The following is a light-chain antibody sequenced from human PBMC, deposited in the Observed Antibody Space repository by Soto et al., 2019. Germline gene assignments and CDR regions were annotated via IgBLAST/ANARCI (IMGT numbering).Light chain of an antibody. CDR2: RVS. J-gene: IGLJ3*02. V-gene: IGLV3-9*01. CDR1: NVGSKN. CDR3: QVWDSSTARV. Sequence: SYELTQPLSVSVALGQTARITCGGNNVGSKNVNWYQQKPGQAPVLVIYRVSNRPSGIPERFSGSNSGNTATLTISRAQAGDEADYYCQVWDSSTARVFGGGTKLTVL.